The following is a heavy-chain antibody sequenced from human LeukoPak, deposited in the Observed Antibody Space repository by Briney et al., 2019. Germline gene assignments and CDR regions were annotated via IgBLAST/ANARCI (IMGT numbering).Heavy chain of an antibody. J-gene: IGHJ5*02. CDR2: ISSSSSYI. D-gene: IGHD6-13*01. V-gene: IGHV3-21*01. Sequence: GGSLRLSCAASGFTFSSYSKNWVRQAPGKGLEWVSSISSSSSYIYYADSVKGRFAISRDNAKNSLYLQMNSLRAEDTAVYYCARGIAVPNWFDPWGQGTLVTVSS. CDR1: GFTFSSYS. CDR3: ARGIAVPNWFDP.